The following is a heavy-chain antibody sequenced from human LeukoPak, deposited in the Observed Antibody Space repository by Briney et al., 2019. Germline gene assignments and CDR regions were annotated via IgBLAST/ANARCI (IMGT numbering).Heavy chain of an antibody. CDR2: INPSGGST. CDR1: GYTFISYY. CDR3: ASLRIPELVLRYFDL. D-gene: IGHD3-9*01. J-gene: IGHJ3*01. Sequence: GASVKVSCKASGYTFISYYMHWVRPAPGQGLEWMGIINPSGGSTSYAQKFQGRVTMTRDMSTSTVYIELSSLRSEDTAVYYCASLRIPELVLRYFDLWGQGTMVTVSS. V-gene: IGHV1-46*01.